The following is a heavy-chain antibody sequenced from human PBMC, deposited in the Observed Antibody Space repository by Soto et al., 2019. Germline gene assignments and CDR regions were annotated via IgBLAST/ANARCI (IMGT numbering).Heavy chain of an antibody. CDR2: INHSGST. V-gene: IGHV4-34*01. J-gene: IGHJ5*02. Sequence: QVQLQQWGAGLLKPSETLSLTCAVYGGSFSGYYWSWIRQPPGKGLEWIGEINHSGSTNYNPSLKSRVTISVDTSKNQFSLKLSSVTAADTAMYYCARGYYGSGSYSNWFDPWGQGTLVTVSS. CDR1: GGSFSGYY. CDR3: ARGYYGSGSYSNWFDP. D-gene: IGHD3-10*01.